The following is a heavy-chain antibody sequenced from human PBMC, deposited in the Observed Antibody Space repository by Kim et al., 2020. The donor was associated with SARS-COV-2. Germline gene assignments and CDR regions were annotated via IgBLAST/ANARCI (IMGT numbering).Heavy chain of an antibody. CDR2: LIPIFGTA. V-gene: IGHV1-69*13. CDR3: ASSGGPFDY. CDR1: GGTFSSYA. Sequence: SVKVSCKASGGTFSSYAISWVRQAPGQGLEWMGGLIPIFGTANSAQTFPGRVTIPADESTSISYMELCSLRSEDTAVYYCASSGGPFDYWGQGTLVTVSS. J-gene: IGHJ4*02.